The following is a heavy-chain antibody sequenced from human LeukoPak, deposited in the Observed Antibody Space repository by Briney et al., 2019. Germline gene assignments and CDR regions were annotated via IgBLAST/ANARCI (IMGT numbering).Heavy chain of an antibody. D-gene: IGHD6-13*01. CDR1: GFSFSSSW. Sequence: PGGSLRLSCAASGFSFSSSWMHWVRQAPGKGLVWVSRMNSDGSIITYADSVKGRFTTTRDNAKSTLFLQMNSLRADDTGVYFCARDAHSSSWTWGQETLFTVSS. CDR3: ARDAHSSSWT. J-gene: IGHJ4*02. V-gene: IGHV3-74*03. CDR2: MNSDGSII.